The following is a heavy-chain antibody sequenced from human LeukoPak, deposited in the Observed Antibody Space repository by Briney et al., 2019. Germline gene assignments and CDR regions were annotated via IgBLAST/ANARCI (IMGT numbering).Heavy chain of an antibody. CDR2: ISAYNGNT. J-gene: IGHJ4*02. V-gene: IGHV1-18*01. Sequence: GESLKISCKGSGYSFTSYGISWVRQAPGQGLEWMGWISAYNGNTNYAQKLQGRVTMTTDTPTSTAYMELRSLRSDDTAVYYCARALERYCSSTSCHFDYWGQGTLVTVSS. CDR1: GYSFTSYG. D-gene: IGHD2-2*01. CDR3: ARALERYCSSTSCHFDY.